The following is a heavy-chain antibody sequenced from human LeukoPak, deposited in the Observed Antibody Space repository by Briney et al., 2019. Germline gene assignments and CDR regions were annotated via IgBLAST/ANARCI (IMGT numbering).Heavy chain of an antibody. V-gene: IGHV1-69*06. D-gene: IGHD3-22*01. CDR3: ARAELYYDSSGYYPNWFDP. J-gene: IGHJ5*02. CDR2: IIPIFGTA. Sequence: SVKVSCKASGGTFISYAISWVRQAPGQGLEWMGGIIPIFGTANYAQKFQGRVTITADKSTSTAYMELSSLRSEDTAVYYCARAELYYDSSGYYPNWFDPWGQGTLVTVSS. CDR1: GGTFISYA.